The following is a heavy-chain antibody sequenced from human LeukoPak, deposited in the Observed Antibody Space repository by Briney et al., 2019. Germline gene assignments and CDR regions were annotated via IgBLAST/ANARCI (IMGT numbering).Heavy chain of an antibody. CDR3: ATHVRRQWLPLPDY. D-gene: IGHD6-19*01. V-gene: IGHV1-24*01. Sequence: ASVKVSCKVSGYTLTELSMHWVRQAPGKGLEWMGGFDPEDGETIYAQKFQGRVTMTEDTSTDTAYMELSSLRSEDTAVYYCATHVRRQWLPLPDYWGRGTLVTVSS. CDR1: GYTLTELS. CDR2: FDPEDGET. J-gene: IGHJ4*02.